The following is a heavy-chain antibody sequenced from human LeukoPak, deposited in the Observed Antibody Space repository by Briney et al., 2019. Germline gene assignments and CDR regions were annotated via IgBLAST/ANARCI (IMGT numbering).Heavy chain of an antibody. CDR1: GFTFSTYA. D-gene: IGHD1-26*01. CDR3: AKLIIVGATSDAFDV. V-gene: IGHV3-23*01. Sequence: GGSLRLSCAASGFTFSTYAMSWVRQAPGKGLEWVSGISGSGGSTFYADSVKGRFTISRDNSKNTLYLQMNSLRAEDTAVYYCAKLIIVGATSDAFDVWGQGTMVTVSS. CDR2: ISGSGGST. J-gene: IGHJ3*01.